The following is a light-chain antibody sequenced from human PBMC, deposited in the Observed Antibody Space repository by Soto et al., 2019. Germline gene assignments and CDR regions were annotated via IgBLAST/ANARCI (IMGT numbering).Light chain of an antibody. CDR2: GAS. Sequence: EIVMTQSPATLSVSPGERATLSCRASQSVSSHLAWYQQKPGQAPSLLIYGASTRATGVPARFSGSGSGTTFTLTISSLQSDDFATYYCLQYNGYYRTFGQGTKVDIK. CDR3: LQYNGYYRT. V-gene: IGKV3-15*01. CDR1: QSVSSH. J-gene: IGKJ1*01.